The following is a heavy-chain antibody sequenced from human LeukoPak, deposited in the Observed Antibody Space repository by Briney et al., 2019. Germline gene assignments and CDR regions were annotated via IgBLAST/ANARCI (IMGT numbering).Heavy chain of an antibody. CDR2: ISWNSGSI. CDR1: GFTFSSYA. Sequence: SLRLSCAASGFTFSSYAMSWVRQAPGKGLEWVSGISWNSGSIGYADSVKGRFTISRDNAKNSLYLQMNSLRAEDTALYYCAKDMSKDYWGQGTLVTVSS. V-gene: IGHV3-9*01. J-gene: IGHJ4*02. CDR3: AKDMSKDY.